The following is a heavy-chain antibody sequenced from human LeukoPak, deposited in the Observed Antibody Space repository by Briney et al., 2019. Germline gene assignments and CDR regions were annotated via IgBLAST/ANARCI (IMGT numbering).Heavy chain of an antibody. Sequence: PGRSLRLSCAASEFTFSSYGMRWVRQAPGKGLEWVAVIWYDGSNKYYADSVKGRFTISRDNSKNTLYLQMNSLRAEDTAVYYCAKDARRYYYYMGVWGKGTTVTVSS. CDR1: EFTFSSYG. D-gene: IGHD1-14*01. CDR2: IWYDGSNK. J-gene: IGHJ6*03. CDR3: AKDARRYYYYMGV. V-gene: IGHV3-33*06.